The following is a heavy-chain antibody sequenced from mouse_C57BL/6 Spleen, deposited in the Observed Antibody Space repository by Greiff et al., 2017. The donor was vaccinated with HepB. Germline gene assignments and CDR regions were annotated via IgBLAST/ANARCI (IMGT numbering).Heavy chain of an antibody. CDR2: IWSDGST. CDR1: GFSLTSYG. V-gene: IGHV2-6*03. Sequence: VKLVESGPGLVAPSQSLSITCTVSGFSLTSYGVHWVRQPPGKGLEWLVVIWSDGSTTYNSALKSRLSISKDNSKSQVFLKMNSLQTDDTAMYYCARAYGSRTLYAMDYWGQGTSVTVSS. D-gene: IGHD1-1*01. CDR3: ARAYGSRTLYAMDY. J-gene: IGHJ4*01.